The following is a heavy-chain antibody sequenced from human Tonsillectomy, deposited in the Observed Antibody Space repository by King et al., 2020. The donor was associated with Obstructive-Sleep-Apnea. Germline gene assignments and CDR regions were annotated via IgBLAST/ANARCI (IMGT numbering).Heavy chain of an antibody. Sequence: VQLQESGPGLVKPSQTLSLACTVSGVSISSGDYYWSWIRQPPGKGLEWIGYISYSGNTFYNTSLESRLAISIDTSKNQFSLKLSSMTAADTAVYYCARDNTPYCGTDCLDYWGQGTLVTVSS. V-gene: IGHV4-30-4*01. CDR1: GVSISSGDYY. D-gene: IGHD2-21*02. CDR2: ISYSGNT. CDR3: ARDNTPYCGTDCLDY. J-gene: IGHJ4*02.